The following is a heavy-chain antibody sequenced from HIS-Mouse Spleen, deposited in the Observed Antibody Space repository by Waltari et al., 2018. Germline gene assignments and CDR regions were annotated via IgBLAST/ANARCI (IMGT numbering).Heavy chain of an antibody. CDR1: GYTFTSYD. CDR3: ARIGSHRRGYSYGYWFDP. J-gene: IGHJ5*02. Sequence: QVQLVQSGAEVKKPGASVKVSCKASGYTFTSYDINWVRQATGPGLEWMGWMNPNRGNTGYAQKFQGRGTMTRNTSISTAYMELSSLRSEDTAVYYCARIGSHRRGYSYGYWFDPWGQGTLVTVSS. CDR2: MNPNRGNT. V-gene: IGHV1-8*01. D-gene: IGHD5-18*01.